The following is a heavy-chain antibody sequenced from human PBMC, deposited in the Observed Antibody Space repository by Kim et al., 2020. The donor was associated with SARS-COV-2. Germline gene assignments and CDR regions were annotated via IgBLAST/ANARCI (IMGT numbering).Heavy chain of an antibody. CDR2: INTNTGNP. V-gene: IGHV7-4-1*02. J-gene: IGHJ6*01. Sequence: ASVKVSCKASGYTFTSYAMNWVRQAPGQGLEWMGWINTNTGNPTYAQGFTGRFVFSLDTSVSTAYLQISSLKAEDTAVYYCAIPGDYYGSGSYPNYGMDVWGQWTTVTVSS. CDR3: AIPGDYYGSGSYPNYGMDV. D-gene: IGHD3-10*01. CDR1: GYTFTSYA.